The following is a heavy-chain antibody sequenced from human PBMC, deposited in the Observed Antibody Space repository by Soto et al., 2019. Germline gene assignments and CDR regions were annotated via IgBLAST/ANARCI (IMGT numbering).Heavy chain of an antibody. J-gene: IGHJ6*02. V-gene: IGHV1-18*01. CDR1: GYTFTSYG. Sequence: ASVKVSCKASGYTFTSYGISWVRQAPGQGLEWMGWISAYNGNTNYAQKLQGRVTMTTDTSTSTAYMELRSLRSDDTAVYYCAGTTYVSGSYYNFWAYYYYYGMDVWGQGTTVTVSS. D-gene: IGHD3-10*01. CDR3: AGTTYVSGSYYNFWAYYYYYGMDV. CDR2: ISAYNGNT.